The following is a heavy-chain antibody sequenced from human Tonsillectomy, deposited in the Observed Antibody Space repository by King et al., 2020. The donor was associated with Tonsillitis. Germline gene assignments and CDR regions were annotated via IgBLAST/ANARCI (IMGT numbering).Heavy chain of an antibody. CDR1: GGSFSGYH. CDR2: INHSGST. Sequence: VQLQQWGAGLLKPSETLSLTCAVYGGSFSGYHWSWIRQPPGKALEWIGEINHSGSTNYNPSLKSRVTISLDTSKNQFSLKLSSVTAADTAVYYCAGDTYYYDISGYYPHYGMDVWGQGTTVTVSS. CDR3: AGDTYYYDISGYYPHYGMDV. D-gene: IGHD3-22*01. J-gene: IGHJ6*02. V-gene: IGHV4-34*01.